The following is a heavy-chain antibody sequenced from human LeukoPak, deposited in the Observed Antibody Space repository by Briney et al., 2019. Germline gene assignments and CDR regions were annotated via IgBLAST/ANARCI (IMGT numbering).Heavy chain of an antibody. Sequence: PSETLSLTCTVSGGSISGYYWSWIRQPPGKGLEWIAYVYYSGDTDYNPSLKSRVTISLDTSKNQFSLKLHSVTAADTAMYYCARDHSGDGYYFDYWGQGTLVTASS. V-gene: IGHV4-59*12. D-gene: IGHD5-12*01. CDR3: ARDHSGDGYYFDY. J-gene: IGHJ4*02. CDR2: VYYSGDT. CDR1: GGSISGYY.